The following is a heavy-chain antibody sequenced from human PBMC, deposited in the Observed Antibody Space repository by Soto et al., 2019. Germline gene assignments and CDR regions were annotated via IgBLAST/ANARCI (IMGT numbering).Heavy chain of an antibody. V-gene: IGHV4-39*01. Sequence: QLQLQESGPGLVKPSETLSLTCTVSGGAISSSSYYWGWIRQPPGKGLEWIGSIYYSGSTYYNPSLKNRVTISVETSKNPFSLKLSAVTAADTAVYYGAGGTYVWGSYPKWYCDLWGRGTLVTVSS. CDR2: IYYSGST. CDR3: AGGTYVWGSYPKWYCDL. J-gene: IGHJ2*01. D-gene: IGHD3-16*02. CDR1: GGAISSSSYY.